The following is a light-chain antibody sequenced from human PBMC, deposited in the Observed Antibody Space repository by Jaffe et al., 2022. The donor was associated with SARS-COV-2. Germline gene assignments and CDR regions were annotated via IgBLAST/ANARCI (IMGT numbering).Light chain of an antibody. CDR2: RIS. CDR1: QSLEYRDGNTY. Sequence: DVVMTQSPLSLPVTLGQPASISCRSSQSLEYRDGNTYLDWFQQRPGQSPRRLIYRISNRDSGVPDRFSGSGSGTDFTLTISRVEAEDVGVYYCMQRTHWPHTFGQGTKLEIK. J-gene: IGKJ2*01. CDR3: MQRTHWPHT. V-gene: IGKV2-30*01.